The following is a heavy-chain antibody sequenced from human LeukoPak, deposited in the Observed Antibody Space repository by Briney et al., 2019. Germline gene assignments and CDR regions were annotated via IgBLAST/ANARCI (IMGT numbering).Heavy chain of an antibody. J-gene: IGHJ6*02. D-gene: IGHD3-10*01. V-gene: IGHV5-51*01. CDR1: GYSFTSYW. CDR3: ATNLRGFGEGLDV. Sequence: GASLKISCEASGYSFTSYWIHWVRQMPGKGLEWMGIIFPGDSETRYSPSFQGQVSISADKSITTAYLQWSSLKASDTATYYCATNLRGFGEGLDVWGQGTTVTVSS. CDR2: IFPGDSET.